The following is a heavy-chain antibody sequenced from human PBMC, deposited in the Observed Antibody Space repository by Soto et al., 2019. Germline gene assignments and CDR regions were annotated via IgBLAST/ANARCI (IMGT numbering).Heavy chain of an antibody. CDR1: GFTFSSYA. Sequence: HPGGSLRLSCAASGFTFSSYAMHWVRQAPGKGLEWVAVISYDGSNKYYADSVKGRFTISRDNSKNTLYLQMNSLRAEDTAVYYCARLRYSYGPRGLGYWGQGTLVTVSS. CDR3: ARLRYSYGPRGLGY. CDR2: ISYDGSNK. D-gene: IGHD5-18*01. V-gene: IGHV3-30-3*01. J-gene: IGHJ4*02.